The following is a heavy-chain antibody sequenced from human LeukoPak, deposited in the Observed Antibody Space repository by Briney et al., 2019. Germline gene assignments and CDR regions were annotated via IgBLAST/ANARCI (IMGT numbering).Heavy chain of an antibody. D-gene: IGHD3-16*02. CDR1: GFTFSSYG. V-gene: IGHV3-23*01. J-gene: IGHJ3*02. Sequence: PGGSLRLSCAASGFTFSSYGMSWVRQAPGKGLEWVSAISGSGGSTYYADSVKGRFTISRDNSKNTLYLQMNSLRAEDTAVYYCAKGSYDYVWGSYPDDAFDIWGQGTMVTVSS. CDR3: AKGSYDYVWGSYPDDAFDI. CDR2: ISGSGGST.